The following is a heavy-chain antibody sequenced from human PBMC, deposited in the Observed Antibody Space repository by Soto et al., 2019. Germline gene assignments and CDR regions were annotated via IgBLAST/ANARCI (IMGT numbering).Heavy chain of an antibody. V-gene: IGHV3-30*18. CDR3: AKDYGDYDYYYGMDV. D-gene: IGHD4-17*01. CDR1: GFTFSSYG. Sequence: QVQLVESGGGVVQPGRSLRLSCAASGFTFSSYGMHWVRQAPGKGLEWVAVISYDGSNKYYADSVKGRFTISRDNSKNTLYLQMNSLSAEDTAVYYCAKDYGDYDYYYGMDVWGQGTTVTVSS. CDR2: ISYDGSNK. J-gene: IGHJ6*02.